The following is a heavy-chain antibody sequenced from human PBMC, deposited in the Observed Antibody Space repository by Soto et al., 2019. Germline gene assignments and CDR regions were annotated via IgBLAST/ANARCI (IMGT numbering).Heavy chain of an antibody. V-gene: IGHV1-2*02. Sequence: ASVKVSCKTSGYTFPGHFIHWVRQAPGQGLEWMGWINPKSGGTNYAQKFQGRVTMTRDTSINAAYMDLIRLTSDDTAVYYCAREFPTYYDFWSGPEFYGMDVCGQGTTVTVSS. J-gene: IGHJ6*02. CDR1: GYTFPGHF. CDR3: AREFPTYYDFWSGPEFYGMDV. CDR2: INPKSGGT. D-gene: IGHD3-3*01.